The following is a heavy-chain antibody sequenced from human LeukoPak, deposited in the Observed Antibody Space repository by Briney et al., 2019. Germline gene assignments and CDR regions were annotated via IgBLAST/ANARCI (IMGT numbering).Heavy chain of an antibody. V-gene: IGHV4-38-2*02. CDR1: GYSISSGYY. CDR2: IYHSGST. Sequence: PSETLSLTCTVSGYSISSGYYWGWIRQPPGKGLEWIGSIYHSGSTYYNPSLKSRVTISVDTSKNQFSLKLSSVTAADTAVYYCARYRGYSSSWYTTFYYFDYWGQGTLVTVSS. J-gene: IGHJ4*02. CDR3: ARYRGYSSSWYTTFYYFDY. D-gene: IGHD6-13*01.